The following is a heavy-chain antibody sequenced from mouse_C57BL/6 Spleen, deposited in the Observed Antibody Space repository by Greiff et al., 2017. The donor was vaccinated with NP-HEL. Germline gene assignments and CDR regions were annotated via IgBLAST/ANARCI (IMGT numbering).Heavy chain of an antibody. V-gene: IGHV1-81*01. D-gene: IGHD1-1*01. Sequence: VQLQQSGAELARPGASVKLSCKASGYTFTSYGISWVKQRPGQGLEWIGEIYPRSGNTYYNEKFKGKATLTADKSSSTASMELRSLTSEDSAVYFCAREDYYGSSQYYFDYWGQGTTRTVSS. CDR2: IYPRSGNT. J-gene: IGHJ2*01. CDR1: GYTFTSYG. CDR3: AREDYYGSSQYYFDY.